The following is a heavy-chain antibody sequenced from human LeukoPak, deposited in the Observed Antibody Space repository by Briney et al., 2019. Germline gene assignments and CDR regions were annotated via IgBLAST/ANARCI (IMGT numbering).Heavy chain of an antibody. CDR1: DGSISSGDYY. CDR3: VTMEVAGTTESGFDP. J-gene: IGHJ5*02. CDR2: IYYSGST. D-gene: IGHD1-1*01. Sequence: PSETLSLTCTVSDGSISSGDYYWSWIRQPPGKGLEWIGYIYYSGSTYYNPSLKSRVTISVDTSKNQFSLKLSSVTAADTAVYYCVTMEVAGTTESGFDPWGQGTLVTVSS. V-gene: IGHV4-30-4*01.